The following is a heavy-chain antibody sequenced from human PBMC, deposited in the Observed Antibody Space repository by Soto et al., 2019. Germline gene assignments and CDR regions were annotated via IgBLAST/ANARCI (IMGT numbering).Heavy chain of an antibody. J-gene: IGHJ4*02. V-gene: IGHV4-34*01. CDR3: ARAPKVSGSSQTLPDF. Sequence: YTVDNGNFRDLCGRWISQQHGKGLEWIGEISQSGTTNYSPSLKSRVSISIDTSKKQFSLNLASVSAADTAVYYCARAPKVSGSSQTLPDFWGQGTPVPGFS. CDR1: NGNFRDLC. CDR2: ISQSGTT. D-gene: IGHD6-6*01.